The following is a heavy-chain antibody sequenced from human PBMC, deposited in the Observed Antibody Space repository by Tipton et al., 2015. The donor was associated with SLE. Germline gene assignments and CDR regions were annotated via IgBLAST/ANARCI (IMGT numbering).Heavy chain of an antibody. CDR1: GGTFSSYA. Sequence: QLVQSGAEVKKPGSSVKVSCKASGGTFSSYAITWVRQAPGQGLEWMGGIIPIFDTANYAQKFQGRVTIATDESTSTAYMELSSLRSEDTAVYFCARVHCSCAGCYDLYYFDSWGQGTLVTVSS. J-gene: IGHJ4*02. CDR2: IIPIFDTA. CDR3: ARVHCSCAGCYDLYYFDS. D-gene: IGHD2-15*01. V-gene: IGHV1-69*05.